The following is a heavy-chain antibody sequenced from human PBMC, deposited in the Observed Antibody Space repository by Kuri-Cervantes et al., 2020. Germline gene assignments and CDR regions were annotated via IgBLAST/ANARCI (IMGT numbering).Heavy chain of an antibody. CDR1: GFTFSSHG. J-gene: IGHJ4*02. Sequence: GGSLRLSCAASGFTFSSHGMHWVRQAPGKGLEWVAVISYDGSNKYYVDSVKGRFTISRDNSKNTLYLQMSSLRAEDTAVYYCANWAGIVSNWYGPFDYWGQGTLVTVSS. CDR2: ISYDGSNK. V-gene: IGHV3-30*18. D-gene: IGHD6-13*01. CDR3: ANWAGIVSNWYGPFDY.